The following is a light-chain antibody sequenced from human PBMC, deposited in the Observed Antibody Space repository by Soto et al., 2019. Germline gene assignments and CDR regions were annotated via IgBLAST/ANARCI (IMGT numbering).Light chain of an antibody. CDR2: GAS. CDR1: QSVSSNH. Sequence: EIVLTQSPGTLSLSPGEVATLSCRASQSVSSNHLAWYQQKPGQAPRLLIFGASSRASDIPDRFSGSGSGTEFTLTISRLEPEDFVVYYCQQYGSSPPYTFGQGTKLEIK. V-gene: IGKV3-20*01. J-gene: IGKJ2*01. CDR3: QQYGSSPPYT.